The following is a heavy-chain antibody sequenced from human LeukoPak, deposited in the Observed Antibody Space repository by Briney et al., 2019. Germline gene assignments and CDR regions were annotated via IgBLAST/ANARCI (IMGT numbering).Heavy chain of an antibody. D-gene: IGHD4-17*01. CDR1: GYTFTGYY. Sequence: ASVKVSCKASGYTFTGYYMHWVRQAPGQGLEWMGWINPNSGGTNYAQKFQGRVTMTRDTSISTAYMELSRLRSDDTAVYYCARGLTIPTDYGDYANYHYYYYYMDVWGKGTTVTVSS. V-gene: IGHV1-2*02. CDR2: INPNSGGT. CDR3: ARGLTIPTDYGDYANYHYYYYYMDV. J-gene: IGHJ6*03.